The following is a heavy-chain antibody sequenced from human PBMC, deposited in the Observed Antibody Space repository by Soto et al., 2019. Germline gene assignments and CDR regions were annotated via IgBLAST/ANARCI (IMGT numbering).Heavy chain of an antibody. Sequence: QVQLQESGPGLVKPSETLSLTCTVSGGSISTYYWNWIRQPPGKGLEWIGYIYYSGSTNYNPSLKSRVTTSVGTSKDQFSLKLSSVTAADTAVYYCAREGLTGTIGLYYYYGMDVWGQGTTVTVSS. J-gene: IGHJ6*02. CDR3: AREGLTGTIGLYYYYGMDV. CDR2: IYYSGST. CDR1: GGSISTYY. D-gene: IGHD1-7*01. V-gene: IGHV4-59*01.